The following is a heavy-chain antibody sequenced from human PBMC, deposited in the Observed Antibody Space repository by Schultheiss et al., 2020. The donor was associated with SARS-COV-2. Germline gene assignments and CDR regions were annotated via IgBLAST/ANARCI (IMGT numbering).Heavy chain of an antibody. CDR1: GGSFSGYC. V-gene: IGHV4-34*01. Sequence: SETLSLTCAVYGGSFSGYCWTWIRQPPGKGLEWIGEINHSGSTNYNPSLKSRVTISVDTSKNQFSLKLSSVTAADTAVYYCARAPDYYYDSSGTGIDYWGQGTLVTVSS. CDR3: ARAPDYYYDSSGTGIDY. CDR2: INHSGST. J-gene: IGHJ4*02. D-gene: IGHD3-22*01.